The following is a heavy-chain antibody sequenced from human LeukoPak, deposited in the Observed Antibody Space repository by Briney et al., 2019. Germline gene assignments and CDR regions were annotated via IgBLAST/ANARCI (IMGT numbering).Heavy chain of an antibody. CDR1: GFTFSSYG. Sequence: GRSLRLSCAASGFTFSSYGMHWVRRAPGKGLEWVAVIWYDGSNKYYADSVKGRFTISRDNSKNTLYLQMNSLRAEDTAVYYCVRDLGGRSGHWGQGTLVTVSS. D-gene: IGHD1-26*01. J-gene: IGHJ4*02. V-gene: IGHV3-33*01. CDR3: VRDLGGRSGH. CDR2: IWYDGSNK.